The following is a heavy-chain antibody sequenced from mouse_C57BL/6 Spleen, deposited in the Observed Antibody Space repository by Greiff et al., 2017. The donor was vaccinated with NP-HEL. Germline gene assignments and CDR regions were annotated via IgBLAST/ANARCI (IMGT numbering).Heavy chain of an antibody. CDR1: GYTFTSYW. V-gene: IGHV1-7*01. CDR2: INPSSGYT. CDR3: ARGHYSTPYYFDY. J-gene: IGHJ2*01. D-gene: IGHD2-5*01. Sequence: VQLQQSGAELAKPGASVKLSCKASGYTFTSYWMHWVKQRPGQGLEWIGYINPSSGYTKYNQKFKDKSTLTADKSSSTAYMQLSSLTYEDSAVYYCARGHYSTPYYFDYWGQGTTLTDSA.